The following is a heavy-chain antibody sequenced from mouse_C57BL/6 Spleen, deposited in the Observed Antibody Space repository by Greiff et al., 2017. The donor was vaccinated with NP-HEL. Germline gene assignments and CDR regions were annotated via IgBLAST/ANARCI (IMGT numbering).Heavy chain of an antibody. D-gene: IGHD2-3*01. CDR2: IDPETGGT. CDR1: GYTFTDYE. CDR3: TRDGYYIYYAMDY. J-gene: IGHJ4*01. Sequence: VHLVESGAELVRPGASVTLSCKASGYTFTDYEMHWVKQTPVHGLEWIGAIDPETGGTAYNQKFKGKAILTADKSSSTAYMELRSLTSEDSAVYYCTRDGYYIYYAMDYWGQGTSVTVSS. V-gene: IGHV1-15*01.